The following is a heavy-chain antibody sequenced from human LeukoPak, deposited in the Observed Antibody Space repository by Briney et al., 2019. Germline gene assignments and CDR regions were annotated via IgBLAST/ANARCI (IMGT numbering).Heavy chain of an antibody. CDR2: ISSSSSYI. CDR3: ARDFLPGNSWYSGY. Sequence: GGSLRLSCAASGFTFSSYSMTWVRQAPGKGLEWVSSISSSSSYIYYADSVKGRFTISRDNARNSLYLQMNSLRAEDTAVYYCARDFLPGNSWYSGYWGQGILVTVSS. V-gene: IGHV3-21*01. D-gene: IGHD6-13*01. CDR1: GFTFSSYS. J-gene: IGHJ4*02.